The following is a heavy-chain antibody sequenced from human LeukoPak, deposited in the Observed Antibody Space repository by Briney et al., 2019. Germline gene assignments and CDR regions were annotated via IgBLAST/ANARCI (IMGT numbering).Heavy chain of an antibody. Sequence: PSETLSLTCTVSGGSISSGGYYWSWIRQHPGKGLEWIGYIYYSGSTYYNPSLKSRLTISVDTSKNQFSLKLSSVTAADTAVYYCARRSGTWFDPWGQGTLVTVSS. V-gene: IGHV4-31*03. CDR2: IYYSGST. D-gene: IGHD3-10*01. CDR1: GGSISSGGYY. CDR3: ARRSGTWFDP. J-gene: IGHJ5*02.